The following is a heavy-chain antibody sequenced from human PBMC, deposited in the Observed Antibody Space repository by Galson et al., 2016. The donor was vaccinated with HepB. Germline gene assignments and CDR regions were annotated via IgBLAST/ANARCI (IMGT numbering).Heavy chain of an antibody. CDR3: ARDRTTGDSSAWYDALDY. J-gene: IGHJ4*02. CDR1: GFTFSSYW. CDR2: INRDGSVT. Sequence: SLRLSCAGSGFTFSSYWMTWVRQAPGKGLEWVANINRDGSVTHYVDSVEGRFTISRDNAKNSLFLQMNSLRVEDTAVYYCARDRTTGDSSAWYDALDYWGQGTPVTISS. V-gene: IGHV3-7*01. D-gene: IGHD6-19*01.